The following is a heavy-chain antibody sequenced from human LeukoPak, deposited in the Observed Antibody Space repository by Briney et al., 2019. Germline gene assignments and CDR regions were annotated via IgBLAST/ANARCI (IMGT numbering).Heavy chain of an antibody. CDR2: IYYSGST. J-gene: IGHJ3*02. CDR3: ARGSGSYRPWAFDI. CDR1: GGSISSGDYY. D-gene: IGHD1-26*01. Sequence: PSQTLSLTCTVSGGSISSGDYYWSWIRQPPGKGLEWIGYIYYSGSTYYNPSLKSRVTISVDTSKNQFSLKLSSVTAADTAVYYCARGSGSYRPWAFDIWGQGAMVTVSS. V-gene: IGHV4-30-4*01.